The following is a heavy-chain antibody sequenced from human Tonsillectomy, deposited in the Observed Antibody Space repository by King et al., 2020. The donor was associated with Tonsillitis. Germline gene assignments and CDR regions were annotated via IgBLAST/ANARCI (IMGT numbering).Heavy chain of an antibody. J-gene: IGHJ4*02. D-gene: IGHD3-10*01. CDR2: IKSKTDGGTT. CDR3: TTTSYYYGSDY. CDR1: GFTFSNAW. V-gene: IGHV3-15*01. Sequence: VQLVESGGGLVKPGGSLRLSCAASGFTFSNAWMSWVRQAPGKGLEWVGRIKSKTDGGTTDYAAPVKGRFTISRDDSKNTLYLQMNSLKTDDTAVYYCTTTSYYYGSDYWGQGTLVTVSS.